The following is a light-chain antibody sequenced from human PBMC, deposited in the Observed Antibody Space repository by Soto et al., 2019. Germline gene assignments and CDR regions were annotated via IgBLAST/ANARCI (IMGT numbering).Light chain of an antibody. Sequence: SYELTQSTSVSVAPGQTARNNCGEDNIGTKSVHWYQQKPGQAPVLLVYDDNDRPSGTPERFSGSNSGNTATLAISRVEAGDEADYYCQVWDSSSDLVVFGGGTKLTVL. CDR2: DDN. CDR1: NIGTKS. J-gene: IGLJ2*01. CDR3: QVWDSSSDLVV. V-gene: IGLV3-21*02.